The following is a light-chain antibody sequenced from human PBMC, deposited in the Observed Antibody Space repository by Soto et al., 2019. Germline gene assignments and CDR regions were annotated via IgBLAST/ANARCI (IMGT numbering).Light chain of an antibody. Sequence: QSVLTQPPSASGTPGQRVTISCSGSSSNIGSNYVFWYQQLPGTAPKVLMYRNSQRPSGVPDRFSGSKSGTSASLAISGLRCEDEADYYCASWDDSLSGFVVFGGGTKLTVL. CDR1: SSNIGSNY. V-gene: IGLV1-47*01. CDR2: RNS. CDR3: ASWDDSLSGFVV. J-gene: IGLJ2*01.